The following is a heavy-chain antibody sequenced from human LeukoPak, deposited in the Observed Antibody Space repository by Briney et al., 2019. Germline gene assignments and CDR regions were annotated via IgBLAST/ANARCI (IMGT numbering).Heavy chain of an antibody. D-gene: IGHD3-22*01. CDR3: AREHDSSGYYHLFDY. V-gene: IGHV3-23*01. J-gene: IGHJ4*02. CDR2: ISGSGGST. Sequence: TGGSLRLSCAASGFTFSSYAMSWVRQAPGKGLEWVSAISGSGGSTYYADSVKGRFTISRDNSKNTLYLQMNSLRAEDTAVYYCAREHDSSGYYHLFDYWGQGTLVTVSS. CDR1: GFTFSSYA.